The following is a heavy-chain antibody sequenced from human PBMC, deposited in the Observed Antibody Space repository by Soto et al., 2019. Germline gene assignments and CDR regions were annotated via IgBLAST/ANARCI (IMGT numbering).Heavy chain of an antibody. J-gene: IGHJ4*02. D-gene: IGHD2-2*01. V-gene: IGHV3-21*01. CDR2: ISSSSSYI. CDR3: ARVRGIYCSSTSCYAGDY. CDR1: GFTFSSYS. Sequence: GGSLRLSCAASGFTFSSYSMNWVRQAPGKGLEWVSSISSSSSYIYYADSVKGRFTISRDNAKNSLYLQMNSLRAEDTAVYYCARVRGIYCSSTSCYAGDYWGQGTLVTVSS.